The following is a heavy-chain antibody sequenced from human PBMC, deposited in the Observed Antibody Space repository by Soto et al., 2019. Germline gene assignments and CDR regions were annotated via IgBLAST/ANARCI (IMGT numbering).Heavy chain of an antibody. CDR2: ISSSGSTI. CDR3: ARRAAGTGSLRYYYYGMDV. V-gene: IGHV3-48*03. J-gene: IGHJ6*02. CDR1: GFTFSSYE. Sequence: VGSLRLSCAASGFTFSSYEMNWVRQAPGKGLEWVSYISSSGSTIYYADSVKGRFTISRDNAKNSLYLQMNSLRAEDTAVYYCARRAAGTGSLRYYYYGMDVWGQGTTVTVSS. D-gene: IGHD6-13*01.